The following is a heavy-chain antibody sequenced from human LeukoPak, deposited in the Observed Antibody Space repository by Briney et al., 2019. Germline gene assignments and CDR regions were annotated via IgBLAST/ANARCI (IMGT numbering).Heavy chain of an antibody. J-gene: IGHJ3*01. CDR3: ARVPYYYDSSGAFDV. V-gene: IGHV4-59*01. Sequence: PSETLSLTCTVSGGSISSYYCSWIRQPPGKGLEWIGYIYYRGSTSYNPSLKSRVTISVDTSKNQFSLKLSSVTAADTAVYFCARVPYYYDSSGAFDVWGLGTMVTVSS. D-gene: IGHD3-22*01. CDR2: IYYRGST. CDR1: GGSISSYY.